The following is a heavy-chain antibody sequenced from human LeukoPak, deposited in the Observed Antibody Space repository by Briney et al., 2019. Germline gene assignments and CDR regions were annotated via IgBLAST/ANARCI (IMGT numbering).Heavy chain of an antibody. V-gene: IGHV3-23*01. CDR3: AKEGTYSSGWYGY. CDR1: GFTFSSYA. J-gene: IGHJ4*02. CDR2: ISGSGGST. D-gene: IGHD6-19*01. Sequence: GGSLRLSCAASGFTFSSYAMNWVRQAPGKGLEWVSSISGSGGSTYYADSVKGRFTISRDNSKNTLYLQMNSLRAEDTAVYYCAKEGTYSSGWYGYWGQGTLVTVSS.